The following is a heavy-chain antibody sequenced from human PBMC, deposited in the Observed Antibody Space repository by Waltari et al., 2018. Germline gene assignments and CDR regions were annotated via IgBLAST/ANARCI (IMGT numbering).Heavy chain of an antibody. V-gene: IGHV4-59*11. CDR1: GASTAPHY. J-gene: IGHJ5*01. CDR3: ARLLYNNYAWFDH. Sequence: QVRLQASGPGLLKPSETLSLTCTVPGASTAPHYWSLIRQPPGGRLEWIGHVYWSGTSNYSPSLRSRVTISLDTSQNQFSLSLNSVTAADTAIYYCARLLYNNYAWFDHWSQGRLVTVSS. D-gene: IGHD3-10*01. CDR2: VYWSGTS.